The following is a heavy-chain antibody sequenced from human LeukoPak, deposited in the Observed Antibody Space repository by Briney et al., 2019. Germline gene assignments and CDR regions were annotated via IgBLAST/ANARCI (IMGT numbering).Heavy chain of an antibody. CDR2: IKQDGSVK. D-gene: IGHD1-26*01. CDR1: GFSFSNYW. V-gene: IGHV3-7*01. Sequence: PGGSLRLSCVASGFSFSNYWMTWVRQIPGKGPEWVASIKQDGSVKYYADSVKGRFTISRDNAKNSLYLQMNSLRAEDTARYYCVKWDIYSGFYYIDSWGQGTLATVSS. CDR3: VKWDIYSGFYYIDS. J-gene: IGHJ4*02.